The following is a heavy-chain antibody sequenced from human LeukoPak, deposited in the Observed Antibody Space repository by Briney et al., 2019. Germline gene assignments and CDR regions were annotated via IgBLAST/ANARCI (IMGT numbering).Heavy chain of an antibody. CDR2: ISAYNSNT. CDR3: ARGRLRLGELSI. D-gene: IGHD3-16*02. Sequence: ASVKVSCKASGYTFTSYGISWVRQAPEQGLEWMGWISAYNSNTNYAQKLQGRVTMTTDTSTSTAYMELRSLRSDDTAVYYCARGRLRLGELSIWGQGTLVTVSS. J-gene: IGHJ4*02. CDR1: GYTFTSYG. V-gene: IGHV1-18*01.